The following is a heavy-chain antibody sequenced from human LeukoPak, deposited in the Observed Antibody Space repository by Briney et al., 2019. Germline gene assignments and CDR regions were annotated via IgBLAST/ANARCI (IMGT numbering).Heavy chain of an antibody. J-gene: IGHJ6*03. CDR1: GFTFSGHW. Sequence: GGSLRLSCAASGFTFSGHWMYWVRQAPGKGLVWVSRIDSDGSSTTYADSVKGRFTISRDNSKNTLYLQMNSLRAEDTAVYYCAKEGQAGTTWYYYYYMDVWGKGTTVTVSS. CDR2: IDSDGSST. CDR3: AKEGQAGTTWYYYYYMDV. D-gene: IGHD1-1*01. V-gene: IGHV3-74*03.